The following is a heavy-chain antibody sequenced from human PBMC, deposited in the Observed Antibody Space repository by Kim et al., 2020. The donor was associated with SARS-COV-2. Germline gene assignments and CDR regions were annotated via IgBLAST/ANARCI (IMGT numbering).Heavy chain of an antibody. CDR3: ARYHYGSGSHSFDY. V-gene: IGHV4-39*02. D-gene: IGHD3-10*01. Sequence: NPSLKSRVTISVDTSKNHLSLKLSSVTAADTAVYYCARYHYGSGSHSFDYWGQGTLVTVSS. J-gene: IGHJ4*02.